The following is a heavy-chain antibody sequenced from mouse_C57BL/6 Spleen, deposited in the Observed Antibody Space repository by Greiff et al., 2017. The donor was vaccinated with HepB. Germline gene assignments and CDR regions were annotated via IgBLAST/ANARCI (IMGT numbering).Heavy chain of an antibody. CDR1: GYTFTSYW. CDR3: ARSGGDAMDY. CDR2: IDPSDSYT. Sequence: QVQLQQPGAELVMPGASVKLSCKASGYTFTSYWMHWVKQRPGQGLEWIGEIDPSDSYTNYNQKFKGKSTLTVDKSSSTAYMQLSSLTSEDSAVYYCARSGGDAMDYWGKGTSVTVSS. V-gene: IGHV1-69*01. J-gene: IGHJ4*01. D-gene: IGHD3-1*01.